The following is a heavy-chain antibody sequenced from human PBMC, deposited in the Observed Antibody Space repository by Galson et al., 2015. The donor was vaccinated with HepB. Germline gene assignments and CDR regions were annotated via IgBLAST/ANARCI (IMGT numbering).Heavy chain of an antibody. CDR2: INPNSGGT. J-gene: IGHJ5*02. CDR1: GYTFTGYY. Sequence: SVKVSCKASGYTFTGYYMHWVRQAPGQGLEWMGWINPNSGGTNYAQKFQGRVTMTRDTSISTAYMELSRLRSDDTAVYYCAREDGSYYGWFDPWGQGTLVTVSS. V-gene: IGHV1-2*02. CDR3: AREDGSYYGWFDP. D-gene: IGHD1-26*01.